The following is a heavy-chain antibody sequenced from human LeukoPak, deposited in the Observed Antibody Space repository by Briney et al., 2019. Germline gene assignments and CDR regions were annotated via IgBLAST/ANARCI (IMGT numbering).Heavy chain of an antibody. CDR3: ATLITGSGWYNY. J-gene: IGHJ4*02. CDR1: GFTFRSYA. Sequence: GGSLRLSCAASGFTFRSYAMSWVRQAPGKGLEWVSAISDSGGSTYYADSVKGRFTISRDNSKNTLYVQTNSLRAEDTAIYYCATLITGSGWYNYWGQGTLVTVSS. V-gene: IGHV3-23*01. D-gene: IGHD6-19*01. CDR2: ISDSGGST.